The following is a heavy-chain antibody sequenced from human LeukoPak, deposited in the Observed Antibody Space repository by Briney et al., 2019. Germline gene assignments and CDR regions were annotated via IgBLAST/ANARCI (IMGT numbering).Heavy chain of an antibody. CDR3: ATQTIAAASGFDY. CDR1: GYTFTSYD. J-gene: IGHJ4*02. V-gene: IGHV1-46*01. CDR2: INPSGGST. Sequence: ASVKVSCKASGYTFTSYDINWVRQATGQGLEWMGIINPSGGSTSYAQKFQGRVTMTRDTSTSTVYMELSSLRSEDTAVYYCATQTIAAASGFDYWGQGTLVTVSS. D-gene: IGHD6-13*01.